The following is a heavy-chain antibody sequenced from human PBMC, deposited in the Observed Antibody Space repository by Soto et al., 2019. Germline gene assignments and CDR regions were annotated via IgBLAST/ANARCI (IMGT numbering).Heavy chain of an antibody. CDR1: GGTFNTYA. J-gene: IGHJ4*02. D-gene: IGHD3-10*01. V-gene: IGHV1-69*19. Sequence: QVQLVQSGAEMKKPGSSVKVSCQSSGGTFNTYAMNWVRQAPGKGPEWMGDISPMFGAANYAPKLQGRVTITADESTGTSYVQLSSLTSEDTALYFCAREVQVHTPAFVYWGQGTLVTVSS. CDR3: AREVQVHTPAFVY. CDR2: ISPMFGAA.